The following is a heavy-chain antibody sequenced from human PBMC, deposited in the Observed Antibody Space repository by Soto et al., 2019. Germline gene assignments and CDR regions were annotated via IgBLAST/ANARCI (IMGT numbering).Heavy chain of an antibody. Sequence: PSETLSLTCSVSGGSVSSGLYYWAWIRQPPGKRLEWIAYVHNSGRTNYNPSLKTRATISLDTSKSQFYLGLSSVTAADTAVYYCARAEAWDLLPVGWDFWGKGTQVTVSS. J-gene: IGHJ4*02. D-gene: IGHD2-15*01. CDR1: GGSVSSGLYY. V-gene: IGHV4-61*01. CDR2: VHNSGRT. CDR3: ARAEAWDLLPVGWDF.